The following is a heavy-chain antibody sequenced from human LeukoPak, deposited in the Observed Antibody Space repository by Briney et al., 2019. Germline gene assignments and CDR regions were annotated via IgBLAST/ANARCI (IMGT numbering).Heavy chain of an antibody. CDR1: GYTFTSYY. CDR3: ARISSGWPPYFDY. D-gene: IGHD6-19*01. J-gene: IGHJ4*02. CDR2: ISAYNGNT. V-gene: IGHV1-18*04. Sequence: ASVKVSCKASGYTFTSYYMHWVRQAPGQGLEWMGWISAYNGNTNYAQKLQGRVTMTTDTSTSTAYMELRSLRSDDTAVYYCARISSGWPPYFDYWGQGTLVTVSS.